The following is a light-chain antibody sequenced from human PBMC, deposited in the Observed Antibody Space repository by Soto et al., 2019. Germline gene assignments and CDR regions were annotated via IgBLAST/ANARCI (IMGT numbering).Light chain of an antibody. V-gene: IGKV3-15*01. J-gene: IGKJ1*01. CDR3: QQYNDWPRT. CDR1: QSISTN. CDR2: GAS. Sequence: EIVMTQSPATLSVSPGERATLSCRASQSISTNLAWYQQKPGQAPRLLIYGASTRATGIPARFSGSGSGTEFTVTISSLQSEDFAVYYCQQYNDWPRTFGHGTKVDIK.